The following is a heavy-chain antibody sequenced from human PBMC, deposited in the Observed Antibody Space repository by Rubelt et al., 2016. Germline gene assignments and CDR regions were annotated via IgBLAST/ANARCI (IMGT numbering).Heavy chain of an antibody. Sequence: RLSCAASGFTFSSYAMSWVRQAPGKGLEWVSAISGSGGSTYYADSVKGRFTISRDNSKNMLYLQMNSLRAEDTAVYYCAKDVGGATRLPSHYWGQGTLVTVSS. CDR1: GFTFSSYA. D-gene: IGHD1-26*01. CDR3: AKDVGGATRLPSHY. J-gene: IGHJ4*02. CDR2: ISGSGGST. V-gene: IGHV3-23*01.